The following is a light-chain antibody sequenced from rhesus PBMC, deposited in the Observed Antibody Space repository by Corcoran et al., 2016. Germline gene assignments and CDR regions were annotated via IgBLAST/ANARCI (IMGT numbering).Light chain of an antibody. CDR3: QHYYSRPWT. V-gene: IGKV1-22*01. J-gene: IGKJ1*01. Sequence: DIQMTQSPSSLSASVGDTVTITCRASQGISSWLAWYQQKPGEAPKPLIYKAASLQTGVPSRFSGSGSGTDFNITISSLQSEDFATYVCQHYYSRPWTFGQGTKVEIK. CDR2: KAA. CDR1: QGISSW.